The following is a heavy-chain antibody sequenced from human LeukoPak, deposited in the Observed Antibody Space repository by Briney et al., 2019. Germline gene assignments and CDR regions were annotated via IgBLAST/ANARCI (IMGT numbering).Heavy chain of an antibody. Sequence: SETLSLTCTVSGGSISSYYWSWIRQPPGKGLEWIGYIYYSGSTNYNPSLKSRVTISVDTSKNQFSLKLSSVTAADTAVYYCARTYSLRMVVVVITAHFDYWGQGTLVTVSS. CDR3: ARTYSLRMVVVVITAHFDY. J-gene: IGHJ4*02. CDR2: IYYSGST. CDR1: GGSISSYY. D-gene: IGHD3-22*01. V-gene: IGHV4-59*12.